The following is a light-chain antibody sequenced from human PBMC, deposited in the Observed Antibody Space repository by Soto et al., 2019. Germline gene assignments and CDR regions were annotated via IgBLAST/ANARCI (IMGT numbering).Light chain of an antibody. CDR1: QGISTY. Sequence: DIPLTQSPSFLSASVGDRVTITCRASQGISTYLAWYQQKPGKAPKLLIFAASTLQSGVPSRFSGSGSGTEFTLTISSLQPEDFATYYCQQLNSYPRTFGQGTEVEIK. CDR2: AAS. CDR3: QQLNSYPRT. J-gene: IGKJ1*01. V-gene: IGKV1-9*01.